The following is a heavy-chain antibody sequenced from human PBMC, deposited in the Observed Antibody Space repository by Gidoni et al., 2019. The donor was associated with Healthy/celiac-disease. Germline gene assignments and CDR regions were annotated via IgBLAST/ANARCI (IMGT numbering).Heavy chain of an antibody. CDR1: GGTFSSYA. Sequence: VQLVQSGAAVKKPGSSVKVSCKASGGTFSSYAISWVRQAPGQGLEWMGGIIPIFGTANYAQKFQGRVTITADKSTSTAYMELSSLRSEDTAVYYCARSGYDSSGYYYSSYYYYYMDVWGKGTTVTVSS. CDR2: IIPIFGTA. V-gene: IGHV1-69*06. D-gene: IGHD3-22*01. J-gene: IGHJ6*03. CDR3: ARSGYDSSGYYYSSYYYYYMDV.